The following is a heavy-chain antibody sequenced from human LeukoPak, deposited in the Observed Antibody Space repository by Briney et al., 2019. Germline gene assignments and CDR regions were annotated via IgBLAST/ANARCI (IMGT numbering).Heavy chain of an antibody. V-gene: IGHV3-48*03. CDR3: ARGLLGQVTTTGYFDY. CDR1: GFTFSSYE. D-gene: IGHD4-17*01. CDR2: ISSSGSTI. J-gene: IGHJ4*02. Sequence: GGSLRLSCAASGFTFSSYEVNWVRQAPGKGLEWVSYISSSGSTIYYADSVKGRFTISRDNAKNSLYLQMNSLRAEDTAVYYCARGLLGQVTTTGYFDYWGQGTLVTVSS.